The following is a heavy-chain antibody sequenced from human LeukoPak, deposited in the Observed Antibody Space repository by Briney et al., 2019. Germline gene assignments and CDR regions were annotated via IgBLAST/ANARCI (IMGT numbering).Heavy chain of an antibody. D-gene: IGHD3-22*01. CDR2: IKSDGST. Sequence: GGSLRLSCAVSGFTFSSYWMHWVRQAPGKGLVWVSRIKSDGSTNYADSVKGRFTISRDNAKNTLSLQMNSLRAEDTGVYYCARAPSEIGGYFPEYFRHWGQGTLVTVSS. J-gene: IGHJ1*01. CDR1: GFTFSSYW. V-gene: IGHV3-74*01. CDR3: ARAPSEIGGYFPEYFRH.